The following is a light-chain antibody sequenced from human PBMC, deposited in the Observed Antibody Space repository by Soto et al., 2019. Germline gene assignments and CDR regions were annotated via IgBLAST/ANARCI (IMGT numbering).Light chain of an antibody. Sequence: QSALTQPASVSGSPGQSITISCTGTSSDVGGYNYVSWYQQHPGKAPKLISNRPSGVSNRFSGSKSGNTASLTISGLQDEDEADYYCSSYTSSSTLVVFGGGTKLTVL. CDR1: SSDVGGYNY. CDR2: S. V-gene: IGLV2-14*01. CDR3: SSYTSSSTLVV. J-gene: IGLJ2*01.